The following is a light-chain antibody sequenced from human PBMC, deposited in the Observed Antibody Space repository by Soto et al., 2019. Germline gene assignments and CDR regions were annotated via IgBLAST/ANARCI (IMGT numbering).Light chain of an antibody. Sequence: DIQMTQSPSSLSASEGDRVTITCQSSHDVSRNLNGFQQKPGEAPQLLIYDASNLERGVPSRFSGSGSGTDFTLTISSLRPEDVATYYCQQYNSMLSFGGGTEVEIK. CDR2: DAS. V-gene: IGKV1-33*01. J-gene: IGKJ4*01. CDR3: QQYNSMLS. CDR1: HDVSRN.